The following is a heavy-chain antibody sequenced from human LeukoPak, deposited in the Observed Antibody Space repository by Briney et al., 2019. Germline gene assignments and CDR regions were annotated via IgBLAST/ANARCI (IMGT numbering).Heavy chain of an antibody. CDR2: IYTSGST. Sequence: SETLSLTCTVSGGSISSYYWSWIRQPAGKGLEWIGRIYTSGSTNYNPSLKSRVTMSVDTSKNQFSLKLSSVTAADTAVYYCATDRYYYDSSGYYRLDYWGQGTLVTVSS. D-gene: IGHD3-22*01. J-gene: IGHJ4*02. CDR1: GGSISSYY. CDR3: ATDRYYYDSSGYYRLDY. V-gene: IGHV4-4*07.